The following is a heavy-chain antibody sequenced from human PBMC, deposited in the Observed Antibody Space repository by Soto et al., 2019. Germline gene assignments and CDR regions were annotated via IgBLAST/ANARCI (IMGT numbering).Heavy chain of an antibody. CDR2: IYSGGST. Sequence: EVQLVESGGGLVQPGGSLRLSCAASGFTVSSNYMSWVRQAPGKGLEWVSVIYSGGSTYYADSVKGRFTISRDNSKNTLYLQMNSLRAEDTAVYYCARDWGRDYGDYWSDAFDIWGQGTMVTVSS. J-gene: IGHJ3*02. D-gene: IGHD4-17*01. CDR1: GFTVSSNY. CDR3: ARDWGRDYGDYWSDAFDI. V-gene: IGHV3-66*01.